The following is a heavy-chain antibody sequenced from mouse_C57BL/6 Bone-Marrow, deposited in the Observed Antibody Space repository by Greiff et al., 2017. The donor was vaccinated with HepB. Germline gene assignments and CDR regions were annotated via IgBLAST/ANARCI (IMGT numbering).Heavy chain of an antibody. Sequence: EVKLLESGAELVRPGASVKLSCTASGFNIKDYYMHWVKQRPEQGLEWIGRIDPEDGDTEYAPKFQGKATMTADTSSNTAYLQLSSLTSEDTAVYYCTTDGSSWNWYFDVWGTGTTVTVSS. J-gene: IGHJ1*03. CDR2: IDPEDGDT. CDR1: GFNIKDYY. CDR3: TTDGSSWNWYFDV. V-gene: IGHV14-1*01. D-gene: IGHD1-1*01.